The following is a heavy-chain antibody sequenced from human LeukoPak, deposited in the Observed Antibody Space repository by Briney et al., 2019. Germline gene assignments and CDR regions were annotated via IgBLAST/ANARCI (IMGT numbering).Heavy chain of an antibody. V-gene: IGHV3-7*01. D-gene: IGHD3-22*01. CDR2: IKQDGSEK. J-gene: IGHJ4*02. Sequence: PGGSLRLSCAASGFTFSSYWMSWVRQAPGKGLEWVANIKQDGSEKYYVDSVKGRFTISRDNAKNSLYLQMNSLRAEDTAVFYCARVNGPDSSMYYFDYWGQGTLVTVSS. CDR3: ARVNGPDSSMYYFDY. CDR1: GFTFSSYW.